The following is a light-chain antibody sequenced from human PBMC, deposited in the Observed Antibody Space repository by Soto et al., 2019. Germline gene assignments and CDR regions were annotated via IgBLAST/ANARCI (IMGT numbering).Light chain of an antibody. CDR2: GAS. Sequence: EIVLTQSPGTLSLSPGERATLSCRASQSVSSDLAWYHQKPGQAPRLLIYGASSRATGIPDRFTGSESGTDFTLTISSLEPEDFAVYYCQQYGSSPQTFGQGTKVDIK. CDR1: QSVSSD. J-gene: IGKJ1*01. CDR3: QQYGSSPQT. V-gene: IGKV3-20*01.